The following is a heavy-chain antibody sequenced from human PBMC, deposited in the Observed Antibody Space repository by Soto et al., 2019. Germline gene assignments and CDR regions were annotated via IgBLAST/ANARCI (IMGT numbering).Heavy chain of an antibody. CDR1: GFTFSSYA. D-gene: IGHD2-15*01. V-gene: IGHV3-23*01. J-gene: IGHJ4*02. Sequence: EVQLLESGGGLVRPGGSLRLSCAASGFTFSSYAMSWVRQAPGKGLEWVSAISGSGGSTYYADSVKGRFTISRDNSKNTLYLQMNSLRAEDTAVYYCAKFVVVVVAASPGGDHFDYWGQGSLVTVSS. CDR3: AKFVVVVVAASPGGDHFDY. CDR2: ISGSGGST.